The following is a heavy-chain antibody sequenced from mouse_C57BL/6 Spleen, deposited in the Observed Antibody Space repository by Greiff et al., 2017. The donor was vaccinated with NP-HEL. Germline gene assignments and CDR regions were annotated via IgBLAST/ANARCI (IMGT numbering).Heavy chain of an antibody. V-gene: IGHV1-69*01. CDR2: IDPSDSYT. D-gene: IGHD4-1*01. CDR3: ARYGKLAWFAY. Sequence: QVQLQQPGAELVMPGASVKLSCKASGYTFTSYWMHWVKQRPGQGLEWIGEIDPSDSYTNYNQKFKGKSTWTVDKSSSTAYMQLSSLTSEDSAVYYCARYGKLAWFAYWGQGTLVTVSA. J-gene: IGHJ3*01. CDR1: GYTFTSYW.